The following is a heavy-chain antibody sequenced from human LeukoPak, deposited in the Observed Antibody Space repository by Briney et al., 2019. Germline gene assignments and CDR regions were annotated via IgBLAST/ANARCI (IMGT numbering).Heavy chain of an antibody. CDR2: INHSGST. V-gene: IGHV4-34*01. Sequence: PSETLSLTCAVYGGSFSGYYWSWIRQPPGKGLEWIGEINHSGSTNYNPFLKSRVTISVDTSKNQFSLKLSSVTAADTAVYYCARWAYCSGGSCFDYWGQGTLVTVSS. D-gene: IGHD2-15*01. CDR3: ARWAYCSGGSCFDY. J-gene: IGHJ4*02. CDR1: GGSFSGYY.